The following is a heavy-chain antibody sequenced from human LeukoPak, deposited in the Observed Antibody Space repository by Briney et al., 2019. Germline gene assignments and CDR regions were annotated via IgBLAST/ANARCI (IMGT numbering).Heavy chain of an antibody. Sequence: PSETLSPTRTVSGGSISIYYWSWIRQPPGKGLEWIGYIYYSGSTNYNPSLKSRVTISVETCKNQFSLKLSSVTAEDTAVYYCAGGVQLWGSQGSFDFWGQGTMVTVSS. CDR3: AGGVQLWGSQGSFDF. J-gene: IGHJ3*01. V-gene: IGHV4-59*08. CDR2: IYYSGST. CDR1: GGSISIYY. D-gene: IGHD5-18*01.